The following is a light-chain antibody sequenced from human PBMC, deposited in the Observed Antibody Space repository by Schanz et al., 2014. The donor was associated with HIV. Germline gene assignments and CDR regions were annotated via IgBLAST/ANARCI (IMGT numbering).Light chain of an antibody. CDR1: QSVDNY. V-gene: IGKV3-20*01. CDR3: QQYGTSPWT. CDR2: GAS. Sequence: EIVLTQSPATLSLSPGERATLSCRASQSVDNYLAWYQQKPGQAPRLLIYGASSRATGIPDRFSGSGSGTDFTLTISRLEPEDFAVYYCQQYGTSPWTFGQGTKVDIK. J-gene: IGKJ1*01.